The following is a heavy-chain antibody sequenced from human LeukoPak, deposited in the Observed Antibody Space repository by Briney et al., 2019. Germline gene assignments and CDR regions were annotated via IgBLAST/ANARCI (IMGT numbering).Heavy chain of an antibody. Sequence: PGGSLRLSCVASEFTFRSYNMTWVRQAPGKGLEWVSYISGTGSTIYYADSVKGRFTISRDNAKNSLYLQMNSLRAEDTAVYYCARVLGGSSSGGDYWGQGTLVTVSS. CDR2: ISGTGSTI. CDR1: EFTFRSYN. CDR3: ARVLGGSSSGGDY. D-gene: IGHD6-6*01. J-gene: IGHJ4*02. V-gene: IGHV3-48*01.